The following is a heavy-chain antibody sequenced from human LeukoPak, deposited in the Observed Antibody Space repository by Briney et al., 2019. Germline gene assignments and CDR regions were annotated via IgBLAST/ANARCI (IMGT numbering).Heavy chain of an antibody. J-gene: IGHJ3*02. V-gene: IGHV3-23*01. CDR3: ARDPNGDYIGAFDM. CDR1: GFTFSSYA. D-gene: IGHD4-17*01. Sequence: GGSLRLSCAASGFTFSSYAMSWVRQAPGKGPEWVSAIRGGGTSEFYADSVKGRFRISRDNSKDTLFLQMNSLRAEDTAVYYCARDPNGDYIGAFDMWGPGTMVAVSS. CDR2: IRGGGTSE.